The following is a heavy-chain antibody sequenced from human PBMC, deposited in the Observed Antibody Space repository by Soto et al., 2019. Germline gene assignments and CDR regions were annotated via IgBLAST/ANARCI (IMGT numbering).Heavy chain of an antibody. J-gene: IGHJ6*02. V-gene: IGHV4-39*01. CDR2: IYSSENT. D-gene: IGHD2-2*01. Sequence: PSETLSLTCTVSGGSVSSSSYSWGWIRQPPGKRLEWIGTIYSSENTYYNPSLMSRVTISVDTSKNQFSLKLSSVTAADTAVYYCASLNGYCISTNCHGYYGMDVWGQGTTVTVSS. CDR3: ASLNGYCISTNCHGYYGMDV. CDR1: GGSVSSSSYS.